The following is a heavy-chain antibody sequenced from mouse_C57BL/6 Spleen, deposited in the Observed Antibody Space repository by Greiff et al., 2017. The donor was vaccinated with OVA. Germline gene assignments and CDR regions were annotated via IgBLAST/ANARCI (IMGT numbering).Heavy chain of an antibody. CDR3: AVRYYGSSYEGYYFDY. J-gene: IGHJ2*01. V-gene: IGHV1-59*01. D-gene: IGHD1-1*01. Sequence: VQLQQPGAELVRPGTSVKLSCKASGYTFTSYWMHWVKQRPGQGLEWIGVIDPSDSYTNYNQKFKGKATLTVDTSSSTAYMQLSSLTSEDSAVYYCAVRYYGSSYEGYYFDYWGQGTTLTVSS. CDR1: GYTFTSYW. CDR2: IDPSDSYT.